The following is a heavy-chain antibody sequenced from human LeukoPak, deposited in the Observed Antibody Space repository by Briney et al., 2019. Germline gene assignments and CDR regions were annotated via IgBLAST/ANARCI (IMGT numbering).Heavy chain of an antibody. Sequence: GGSLRLSCAASEFTFSNYGMHWVRQAPGKGLEWVAVTSYDGNSKFYADSVKGRFTISRDNSKNTLYLQMDTLRAEDTAIYFCARDKSLGDLSFPDYWGPGTLVTVSS. CDR2: TSYDGNSK. V-gene: IGHV3-33*01. CDR3: ARDKSLGDLSFPDY. CDR1: EFTFSNYG. J-gene: IGHJ4*02. D-gene: IGHD3-16*02.